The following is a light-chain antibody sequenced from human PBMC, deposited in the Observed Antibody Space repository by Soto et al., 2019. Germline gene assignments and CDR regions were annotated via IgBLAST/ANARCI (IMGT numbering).Light chain of an antibody. V-gene: IGKV3-20*01. CDR2: GAS. Sequence: EIVLTQSPGTLSLSPGERATLSCRASQSVSSGYLAWYQQKPGQAPSPLIYGASSRATGIPDRFSGSGSGTDFTLIISRLEPEDIAVYYCQQYGDSPTTFGQGTKVDIK. J-gene: IGKJ1*01. CDR1: QSVSSGY. CDR3: QQYGDSPTT.